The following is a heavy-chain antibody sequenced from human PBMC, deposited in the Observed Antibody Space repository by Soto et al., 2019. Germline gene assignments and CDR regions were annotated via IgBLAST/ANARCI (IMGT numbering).Heavy chain of an antibody. J-gene: IGHJ6*02. D-gene: IGHD5-18*01. CDR1: AFTFSSYR. V-gene: IGHV3-30*18. Sequence: QVQLVESGGGVVQPGRSLRLSCAASAFTFSSYRIHWVRQAPGKGLDWVAVISYDASDKYYADSVKGRLTISRDNSKNTLDLQMNSLRAEDTAVYYCVKERYGQLWLEDYGMDVWGQGTTVTVSS. CDR3: VKERYGQLWLEDYGMDV. CDR2: ISYDASDK.